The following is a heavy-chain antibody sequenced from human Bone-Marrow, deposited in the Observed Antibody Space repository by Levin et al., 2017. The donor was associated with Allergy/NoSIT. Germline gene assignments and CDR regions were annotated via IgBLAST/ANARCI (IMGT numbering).Heavy chain of an antibody. CDR1: GFTFNLYT. D-gene: IGHD3-16*01. CDR2: SSFDGSDQ. Sequence: PWGSLRLSCAASGFTFNLYTMHWVRQAPGKGPEWLALSSFDGSDQQYADSVKGRFTISRDNSKDTLFLQMNNVTPEDTALYYCVRLDRGVLPFDFWGRGTLVTVSS. CDR3: VRLDRGVLPFDF. J-gene: IGHJ4*02. V-gene: IGHV3-30*04.